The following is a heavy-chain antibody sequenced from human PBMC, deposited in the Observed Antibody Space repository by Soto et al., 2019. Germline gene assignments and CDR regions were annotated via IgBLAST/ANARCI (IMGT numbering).Heavy chain of an antibody. J-gene: IGHJ4*02. V-gene: IGHV3-11*01. CDR3: ARDIRIVVVPAAVDC. D-gene: IGHD2-2*01. CDR1: GFTFSDYY. Sequence: GPLRLSCAASGFTFSDYYMSWIRQTSGKGLEWVSYISSSGDFMYYADSVRGRFTISRDNAKDSLYLQMNSLRADDTAVYYCARDIRIVVVPAAVDCWGQGALVTVSS. CDR2: ISSSGDFM.